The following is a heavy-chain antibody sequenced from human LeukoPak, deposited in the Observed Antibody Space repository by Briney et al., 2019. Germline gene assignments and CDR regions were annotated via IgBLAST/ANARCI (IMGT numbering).Heavy chain of an antibody. CDR2: IRQDGNDQ. V-gene: IGHV3-7*04. CDR1: GFSFSRYW. D-gene: IGHD3-22*01. CDR3: ARAYDSSGSRAFDI. Sequence: GGSLRLSCAVSGFSFSRYWMSWVRQAPGKGLEWVASIRQDGNDQHYVDSVKGRLTISRDNAKNSLYLQVNSLRAEDTAMYYCARAYDSSGSRAFDIWGQGTMVTVSS. J-gene: IGHJ3*02.